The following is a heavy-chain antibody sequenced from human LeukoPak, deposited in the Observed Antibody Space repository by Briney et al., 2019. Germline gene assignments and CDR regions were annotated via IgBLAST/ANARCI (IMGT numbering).Heavy chain of an antibody. V-gene: IGHV4-38-2*02. J-gene: IGHJ6*03. CDR2: IYHSGST. CDR3: ARAHDYYYYMDV. Sequence: SETLSLTCTVSGYSISSGYYWGWIRQPPGKGLEWIGSIYHSGSTNYNPSLKSRVTISLDTSKNQFSLQLTSVTAADTAVYYCARAHDYYYYMDVWGKGTTVTVSS. CDR1: GYSISSGYY.